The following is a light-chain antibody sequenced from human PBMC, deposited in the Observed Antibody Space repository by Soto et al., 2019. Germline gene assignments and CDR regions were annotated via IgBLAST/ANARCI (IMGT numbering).Light chain of an antibody. CDR2: KAS. J-gene: IGKJ3*01. V-gene: IGKV1-5*03. CDR3: QQSFT. Sequence: DIQRTQSPSTLSASVGDRVTITCRARQSISSWLAWYQQKPGKAPKLLIYKASTLESGVPPRFSGSGSGTEFTLTISSLQPNDFATYYCQQSFTFGPGTKVDIK. CDR1: QSISSW.